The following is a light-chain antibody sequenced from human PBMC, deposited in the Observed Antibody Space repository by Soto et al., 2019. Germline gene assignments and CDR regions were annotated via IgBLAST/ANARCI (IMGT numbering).Light chain of an antibody. CDR3: PRYGISPLYT. V-gene: IGKV3-20*01. J-gene: IGKJ2*01. Sequence: EIVLTQSPGTLSLSPGERATLSCRASQSVSSSYLAWYQQKPGQAPRLLIYGASSRATGIPDRFSGSGSGTDFTLTIRRLEPEDFAVYYCPRYGISPLYTFGQGTKLEIK. CDR1: QSVSSSY. CDR2: GAS.